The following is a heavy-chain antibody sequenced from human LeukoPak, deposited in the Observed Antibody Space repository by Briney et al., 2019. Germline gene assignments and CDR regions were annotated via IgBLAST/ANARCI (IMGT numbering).Heavy chain of an antibody. CDR3: ARGLGNDGIFDY. D-gene: IGHD1-1*01. CDR1: GYTFTSYD. CDR2: MNPNSGNT. J-gene: IGHJ4*02. Sequence: ASVKVSCKASGYTFTSYDINWVRQATGQGLEWMGWMNPNSGNTGYAQKFQGRITMTRNTSISTAYMELSSLRSEDTAVYYCARGLGNDGIFDYWGQGTLVTVSS. V-gene: IGHV1-8*01.